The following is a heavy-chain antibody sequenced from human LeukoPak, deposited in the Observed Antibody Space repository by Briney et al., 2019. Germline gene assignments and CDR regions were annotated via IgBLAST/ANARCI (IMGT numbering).Heavy chain of an antibody. Sequence: GGSLRLSCAASGFTFSSYSMNWVRQAPGKGLEWVSSISSSSSYIYYADSVRGRFTISRDNAKNSLYLQMNSLRAEDTAVYYCARDLLNDEGSSYFFDQWGQGTLVTVSS. CDR1: GFTFSSYS. D-gene: IGHD2-2*01. CDR2: ISSSSSYI. V-gene: IGHV3-21*01. CDR3: ARDLLNDEGSSYFFDQ. J-gene: IGHJ4*02.